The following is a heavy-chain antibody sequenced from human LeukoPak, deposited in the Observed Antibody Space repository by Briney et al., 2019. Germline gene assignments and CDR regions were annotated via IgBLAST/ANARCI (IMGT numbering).Heavy chain of an antibody. V-gene: IGHV3-23*01. Sequence: GGSLRLSCAASGFTINNYWMHWVRQAPGKGLEWVSAISGSGGSTYYADSVKGRFTISRDNSKNTLYLQMNSLRADDTAVYYCAKRGPAGAGKSPDYFDYWGQGTLVTVSS. CDR1: GFTINNYW. D-gene: IGHD6-19*01. CDR2: ISGSGGST. J-gene: IGHJ4*02. CDR3: AKRGPAGAGKSPDYFDY.